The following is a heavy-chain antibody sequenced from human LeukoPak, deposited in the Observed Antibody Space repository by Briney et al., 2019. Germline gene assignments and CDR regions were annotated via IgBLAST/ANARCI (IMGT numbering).Heavy chain of an antibody. Sequence: GGSRRLSCAASGFTFSSYAMHWVRQAPGKGLEWVAIILYDGSDKYYADSVKGRFSISRDSSKNILYLQMNSLRAEDTAVYYCAKDRCSNGVGCYYYYMDVWGKGTTVTISS. CDR1: GFTFSSYA. V-gene: IGHV3-30*04. D-gene: IGHD2-8*01. CDR3: AKDRCSNGVGCYYYYMDV. CDR2: ILYDGSDK. J-gene: IGHJ6*03.